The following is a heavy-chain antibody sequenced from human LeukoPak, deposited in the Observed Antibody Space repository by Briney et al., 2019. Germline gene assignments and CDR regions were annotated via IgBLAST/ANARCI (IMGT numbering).Heavy chain of an antibody. D-gene: IGHD6-19*01. CDR3: ARDVAGTAEPFDY. CDR1: GYTFTGYY. CDR2: INPNSGGT. V-gene: IGHV1-2*02. Sequence: ASVKVSCKASGYTFTGYYMHWVRQAPGQGLEWMGWINPNSGGTNYAQKLQGRVTMTRDTSISTAYMELSRLRSDDTAVYYCARDVAGTAEPFDYWGQGTLVTVSS. J-gene: IGHJ4*02.